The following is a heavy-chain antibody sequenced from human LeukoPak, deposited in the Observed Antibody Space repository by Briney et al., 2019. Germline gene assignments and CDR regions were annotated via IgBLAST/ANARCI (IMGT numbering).Heavy chain of an antibody. V-gene: IGHV3-21*01. Sequence: GGSLRLSCAASGFTVTTNYMNWVRQAPGKGLEWVSSISSSSSYIYYADSVKGRFTISRDNAKNSLYLQMNSLRAEDTAVYYCARAATLRAEYFQHWGQGTLVTVSS. CDR2: ISSSSSYI. CDR1: GFTVTTNY. D-gene: IGHD2-15*01. CDR3: ARAATLRAEYFQH. J-gene: IGHJ1*01.